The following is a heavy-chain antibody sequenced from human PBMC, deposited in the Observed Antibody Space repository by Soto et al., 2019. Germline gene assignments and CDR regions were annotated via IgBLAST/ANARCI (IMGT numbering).Heavy chain of an antibody. CDR1: GFTFSSYA. CDR2: ISGSGGST. D-gene: IGHD3-10*01. J-gene: IGHJ4*02. V-gene: IGHV3-23*01. Sequence: EVQLLESGGGLVQPGGSLRLSCAASGFTFSSYAMSWVRQAPGKGLEWVSAISGSGGSTYYADSVKGRFTISRDNSKKTLYVQVNSLGAEYTAVYYCAKGSTKGGSLGFGEFDYWGQGTLFTVSS. CDR3: AKGSTKGGSLGFGEFDY.